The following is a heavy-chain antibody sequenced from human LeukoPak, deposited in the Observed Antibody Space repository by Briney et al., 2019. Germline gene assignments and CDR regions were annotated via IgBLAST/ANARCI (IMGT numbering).Heavy chain of an antibody. CDR3: TRGPTGTNGTASPDY. CDR1: GYAFSSYA. Sequence: ASVKVSCKASGYAFSSYAMHWVRQAPGQRLEWMGWINAGNGKTKYSQEFQGRVTITRDTSASTAYMELRSLRSEDMAVYYCTRGPTGTNGTASPDYWGQGTLVTVSS. CDR2: INAGNGKT. D-gene: IGHD1-1*01. J-gene: IGHJ4*02. V-gene: IGHV1-3*03.